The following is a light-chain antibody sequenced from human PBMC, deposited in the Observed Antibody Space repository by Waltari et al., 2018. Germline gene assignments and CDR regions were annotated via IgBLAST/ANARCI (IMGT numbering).Light chain of an antibody. CDR3: SSYIGSDTLEL. CDR2: DVS. J-gene: IGLJ2*01. Sequence: QQHPGKGPKLLICDVSYRPSGIPNRFSGSKSGNTAALAISGLQAEDEADYYRSSYIGSDTLELFGGGTSLTVL. V-gene: IGLV2-14*03.